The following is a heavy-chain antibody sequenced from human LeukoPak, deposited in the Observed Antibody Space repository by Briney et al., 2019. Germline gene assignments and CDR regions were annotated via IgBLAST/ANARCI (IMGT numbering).Heavy chain of an antibody. Sequence: ASVKVACKASGGTFSSYAISRVRQAPGQGLEWMGGIIPIFGTANYAQKFQGRVTITTDESTSTAYMELSSLRSEDTAVYYCASILDRLDYLEHWGQRTLVTVSS. J-gene: IGHJ4*02. D-gene: IGHD3-16*01. CDR1: GGTFSSYA. V-gene: IGHV1-69*05. CDR3: ASILDRLDYLEH. CDR2: IIPIFGTA.